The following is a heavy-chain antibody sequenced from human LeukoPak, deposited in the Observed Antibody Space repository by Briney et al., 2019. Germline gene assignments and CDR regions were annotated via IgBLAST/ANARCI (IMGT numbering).Heavy chain of an antibody. V-gene: IGHV4-34*01. CDR1: GGPSSGYY. J-gene: IGHJ6*02. CDR2: INQSGNT. CDR3: ARGKRWLQSHYYYYGMDV. D-gene: IGHD5-24*01. Sequence: PSETLSLTCAVYGGPSSGYYWSWIRQPPGKGLEWIGEINQSGNTNYNPSLKGRVTISVDTSKKQFSLKLSSVTAADTAVYFCARGKRWLQSHYYYYGMDVWGQGTTVTVSS.